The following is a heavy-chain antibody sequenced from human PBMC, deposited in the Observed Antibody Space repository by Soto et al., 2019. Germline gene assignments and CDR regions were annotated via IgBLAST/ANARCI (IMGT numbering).Heavy chain of an antibody. Sequence: SETLSLTCAVYGGSFSGYYWSRIRQPPGKGLEWIGEINHSGSTNYNPSLKSRVTISVDTSKNQFSLKLSSVTAADTAVYYCARGLHYYYYYGMDVWGQGTTVTVSS. CDR3: ARGLHYYYYYGMDV. V-gene: IGHV4-34*01. CDR2: INHSGST. CDR1: GGSFSGYY. J-gene: IGHJ6*02.